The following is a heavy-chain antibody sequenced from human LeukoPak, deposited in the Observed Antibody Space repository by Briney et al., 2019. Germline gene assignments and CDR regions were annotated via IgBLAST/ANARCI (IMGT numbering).Heavy chain of an antibody. CDR3: ARIRYGAYSFDY. CDR1: GFSLSTSGMC. CDR2: IDWEDDK. V-gene: IGHV2-70*01. J-gene: IGHJ4*02. D-gene: IGHD4-17*01. Sequence: SGPTLVNPTQTLTLTCTFSGFSLSTSGMCVSWIRQPPGKALEWLGFIDWEDDKFYSTSLKIRLTISKDTSKNQVVLTMTNMDPVDTATYYCARIRYGAYSFDYWGQGTLVTVSS.